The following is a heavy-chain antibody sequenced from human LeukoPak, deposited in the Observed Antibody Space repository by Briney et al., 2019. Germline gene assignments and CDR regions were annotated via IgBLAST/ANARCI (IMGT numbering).Heavy chain of an antibody. CDR1: GFTFSSYG. CDR3: AKLESHWAAAGLDY. Sequence: GGSLRLSCAASGFTFSSYGMHWVRQAPGKGLGWVAFIRYDGSNKYYADSVKGRFTISRDNSKNTLYLQMNSLRAEDTAVYYCAKLESHWAAAGLDYWGQGTLVTVSS. J-gene: IGHJ4*02. CDR2: IRYDGSNK. V-gene: IGHV3-30*02. D-gene: IGHD6-13*01.